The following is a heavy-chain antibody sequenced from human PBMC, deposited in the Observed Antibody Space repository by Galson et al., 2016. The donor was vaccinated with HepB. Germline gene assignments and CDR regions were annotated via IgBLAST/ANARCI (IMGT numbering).Heavy chain of an antibody. CDR2: TDGTNK. Sequence: SLRLSCAVSGFTFSNYAMHWVRQAPGKGLEWVAVTDGTNKYYADPVKGRFTISRDDSKSTLYLQMDRLRAEDTAVYYCATDPIVGVPDYFDYWGQGTLVTVS. J-gene: IGHJ4*02. V-gene: IGHV3-30-3*01. CDR3: ATDPIVGVPDYFDY. CDR1: GFTFSNYA. D-gene: IGHD1-26*01.